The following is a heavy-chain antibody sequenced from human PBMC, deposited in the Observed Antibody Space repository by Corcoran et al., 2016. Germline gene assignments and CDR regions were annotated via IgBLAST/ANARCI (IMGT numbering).Heavy chain of an antibody. J-gene: IGHJ6*02. CDR2: ISYDGSNK. D-gene: IGHD2-2*01. V-gene: IGHV3-30*18. CDR1: GFTFSSYG. CDR3: AKDVPAATNYYYYYGMDV. Sequence: QVQLVESGGGVVQPGRSLRLSCAASGFTFSSYGMHWVRQAPGKGLEWVAVISYDGSNKYYADSVKGRFTISRDNSKNTLYLQMNSLRAEDTAVYYCAKDVPAATNYYYYYGMDVWGQGTTVTVSS.